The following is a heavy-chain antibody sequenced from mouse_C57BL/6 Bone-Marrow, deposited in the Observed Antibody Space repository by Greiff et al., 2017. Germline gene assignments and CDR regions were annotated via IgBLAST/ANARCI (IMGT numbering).Heavy chain of an antibody. J-gene: IGHJ1*03. CDR1: GYTFTSYW. V-gene: IGHV1-55*01. CDR2: IYPGSGST. CDR3: ARPYYSNYWYFDV. Sequence: QVQLQQPGAELVKPGASVKMSCKASGYTFTSYWITWVKQRPGQGLEWIGDIYPGSGSTNYNEKLKSKANLTVDTSSSPAYMQLSSLTSEDSAVYYCARPYYSNYWYFDVWGTGTTVTVSS. D-gene: IGHD2-5*01.